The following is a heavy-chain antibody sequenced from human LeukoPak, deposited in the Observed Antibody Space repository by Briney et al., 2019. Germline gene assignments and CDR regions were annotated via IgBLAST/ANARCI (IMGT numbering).Heavy chain of an antibody. CDR1: GFTFSSYW. J-gene: IGHJ2*01. CDR2: IKQDGSEK. Sequence: PGGSLRLSCAASGFTFSSYWMSWVRQAPGKGLEWVANIKQDGSEKYYVDSVKGRFTISRDNAKNSLYLQMNSLRAEDTAVYYCARDGSSWYGPPFDLWGRGTLVTVSS. V-gene: IGHV3-7*01. D-gene: IGHD6-13*01. CDR3: ARDGSSWYGPPFDL.